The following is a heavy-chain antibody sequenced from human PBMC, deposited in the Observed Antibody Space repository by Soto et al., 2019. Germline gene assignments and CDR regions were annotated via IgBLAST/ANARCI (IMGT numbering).Heavy chain of an antibody. CDR3: AKDQEDIVVVPAAMGRVAFDI. CDR1: GFTFSRYA. V-gene: IGHV3-23*01. J-gene: IGHJ3*02. D-gene: IGHD2-2*01. Sequence: GGSLRLSCAASGFTFSRYAMSWVRQAPGKGLEWVSAISGSGGSTYYADSVKGRFTISRDNSKNTLYLQMNSLRAEDTAVYYCAKDQEDIVVVPAAMGRVAFDIWGQGTMVTVSS. CDR2: ISGSGGST.